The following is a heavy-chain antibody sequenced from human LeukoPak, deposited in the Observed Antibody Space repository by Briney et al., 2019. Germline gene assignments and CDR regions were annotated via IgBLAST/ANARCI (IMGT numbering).Heavy chain of an antibody. J-gene: IGHJ4*02. CDR2: ISSSSSKI. Sequence: GGSLRLSCAASGFTFSSYPMNWVRQAPGKGLEWVSYISSSSSKIYYADSVKGRFTISRDNAKNSLYLQMNSLRAEDTAVYYCASGSYVYWYFDYWGQGTWSPSPQ. CDR1: GFTFSSYP. D-gene: IGHD5-18*01. CDR3: ASGSYVYWYFDY. V-gene: IGHV3-48*04.